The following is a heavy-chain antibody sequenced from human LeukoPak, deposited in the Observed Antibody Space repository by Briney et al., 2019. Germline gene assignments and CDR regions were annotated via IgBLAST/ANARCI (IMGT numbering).Heavy chain of an antibody. CDR2: IWHSGST. CDR3: ARDGSISSWAIDY. Sequence: PSETLSLTCAVSGYSSGYYWGWIRQPPGKGLEWIGSIWHSGSTYYNPSLKSRVTISLDTSKNQFSLKLTSVTAADTAVYYCARDGSISSWAIDYWGQGTLVTVPS. J-gene: IGHJ4*02. CDR1: GYSSGYY. V-gene: IGHV4-38-2*02. D-gene: IGHD6-13*01.